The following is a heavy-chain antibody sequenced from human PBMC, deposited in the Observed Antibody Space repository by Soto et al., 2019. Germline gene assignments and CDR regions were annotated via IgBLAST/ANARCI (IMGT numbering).Heavy chain of an antibody. CDR2: ISSSGSTI. Sequence: QVQLVESGGGLVKPGGSLRLSCAASGFTFSDYYMNWIRQAPGKGLEWVSYIGSSGSTYISSSGSTIYYADSVKGRFTISRDNAKNSLYLQMNSLRAEDTAVYYCARFHYSYYYYGMDVWGQGTTVTVSS. D-gene: IGHD2-15*01. J-gene: IGHJ6*02. CDR1: GFTFSDYY. CDR3: ARFHYSYYYYGMDV. V-gene: IGHV3-11*01.